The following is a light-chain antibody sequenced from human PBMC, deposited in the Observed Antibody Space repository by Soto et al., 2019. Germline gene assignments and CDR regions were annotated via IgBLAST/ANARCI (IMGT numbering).Light chain of an antibody. CDR1: QSVSSN. J-gene: IGKJ5*01. Sequence: EIVMTRWRATLSVSRVEGGTRSGRASQSVSSNLAWHQQKPGQAPRILMYDASTRATGMSARFSGRGSGTEFTLTISSLQSEDFAVYYSQKYHNWPIAFGQGTRLEIK. CDR2: DAS. V-gene: IGKV3-15*01. CDR3: QKYHNWPIA.